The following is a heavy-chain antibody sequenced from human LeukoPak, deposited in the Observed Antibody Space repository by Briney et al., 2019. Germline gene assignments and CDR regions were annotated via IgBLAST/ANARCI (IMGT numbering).Heavy chain of an antibody. V-gene: IGHV4-59*01. Sequence: SETLSLTCTVSGGSISSYHWSWIRQPPGKGLEWIGYIYYSGSTNYNPSLKSRVTISVDTSKNQFSLKLSSVTAADTAVYYCARYSGSWGAFDIWGQGTMVTVSS. J-gene: IGHJ3*02. CDR1: GGSISSYH. CDR2: IYYSGST. D-gene: IGHD1-26*01. CDR3: ARYSGSWGAFDI.